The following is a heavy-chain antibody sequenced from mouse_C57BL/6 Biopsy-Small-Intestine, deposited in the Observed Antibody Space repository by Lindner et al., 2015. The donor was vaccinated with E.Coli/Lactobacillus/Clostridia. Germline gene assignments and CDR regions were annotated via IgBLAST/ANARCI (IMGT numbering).Heavy chain of an antibody. CDR3: ARRERDTSGYVYFDY. CDR2: IDPYNGVT. CDR1: GFSFTGYN. D-gene: IGHD3-2*01. V-gene: IGHV1S135*01. J-gene: IGHJ2*01. Sequence: VQLQESGPELVKPGASVKMSCKASGFSFTGYNMHWVKESHGKSLEWIGYIDPYNGVTNYNQNFKDKATLTVDKSSNTAYMQLNTLTSEDSAVYYCARRERDTSGYVYFDYWGQGTTLTVSS.